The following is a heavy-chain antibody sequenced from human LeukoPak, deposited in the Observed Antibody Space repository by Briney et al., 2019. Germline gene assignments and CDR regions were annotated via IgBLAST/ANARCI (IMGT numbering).Heavy chain of an antibody. J-gene: IGHJ4*02. Sequence: SETLSLTCTVSGGSVNSGSYYWSWIRQSPGKGLEWIGYVYYSGSANYNPSLKNRVTISVDTSKNQFSLKLSSVTAADTAVYYCARSIAAAAPYFDYWGQGTLVTVSS. CDR3: ARSIAAAAPYFDY. CDR1: GGSVNSGSYY. V-gene: IGHV4-61*01. CDR2: VYYSGSA. D-gene: IGHD6-13*01.